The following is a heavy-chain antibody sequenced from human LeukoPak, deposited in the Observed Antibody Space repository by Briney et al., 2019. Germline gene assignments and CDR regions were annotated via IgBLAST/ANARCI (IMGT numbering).Heavy chain of an antibody. CDR2: ISYDGSNK. J-gene: IGHJ4*02. CDR1: GFTFSSYA. D-gene: IGHD3-10*01. Sequence: PGRSLRLSCAASGFTFSSYAMHWVRQAPGKGLEWVAVISYDGSNKYYADSVKGRFTISRDNSKNTLYLQMNSLRAEDTAVYYCAKDPLMAPPGYYFDYWGQGTLVTVSS. CDR3: AKDPLMAPPGYYFDY. V-gene: IGHV3-30*04.